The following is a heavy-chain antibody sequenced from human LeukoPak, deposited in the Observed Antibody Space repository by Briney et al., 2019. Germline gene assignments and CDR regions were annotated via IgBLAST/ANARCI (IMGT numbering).Heavy chain of an antibody. D-gene: IGHD6-19*01. CDR1: GFTFSSYA. V-gene: IGHV3-64*01. J-gene: IGHJ3*02. CDR3: AIAVAGSDAFDI. CDR2: ISSNGGST. Sequence: GGSLRLSCAASGFTFSSYAMHWVRQAPGKGLEYVSAISSNGGSTYYANSVKGRFTISRDNSKNTLYLQMGSLRAEDMAVYYCAIAVAGSDAFDIWGQGTMVTVSS.